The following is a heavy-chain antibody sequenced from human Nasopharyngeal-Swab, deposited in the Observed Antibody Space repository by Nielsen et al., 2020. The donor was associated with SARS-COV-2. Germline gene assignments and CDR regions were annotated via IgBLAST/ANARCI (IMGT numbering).Heavy chain of an antibody. CDR2: IYYSGST. CDR1: GGSISSSSYY. V-gene: IGHV4-39*01. CDR3: ARLVYYYDSSGYYYDY. D-gene: IGHD3-22*01. Sequence: SETLSLTCTVSGGSISSSSYYWGWIRQPPGKGLEWIGSIYYSGSTYYDPSLKSRVTISVDTSKNQFSLKLSSVTAADTAVYYCARLVYYYDSSGYYYDYWGQGTLVTVSS. J-gene: IGHJ4*02.